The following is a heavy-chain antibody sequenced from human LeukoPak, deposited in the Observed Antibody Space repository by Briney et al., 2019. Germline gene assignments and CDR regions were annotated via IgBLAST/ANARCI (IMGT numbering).Heavy chain of an antibody. CDR3: ARHFVPRTVTKTGRWFDP. CDR1: GGSISSGGYY. Sequence: PSETLSLTCTVSGGSISSGGYYWSWIRQHPGKGLEWIGYIYYSGSTYYNPSLKSRVTISVDTSKNQFSLRLSSVTAADTAMCYCARHFVPRTVTKTGRWFDPWGQGTLVTVSS. J-gene: IGHJ5*02. CDR2: IYYSGST. D-gene: IGHD4-11*01. V-gene: IGHV4-31*03.